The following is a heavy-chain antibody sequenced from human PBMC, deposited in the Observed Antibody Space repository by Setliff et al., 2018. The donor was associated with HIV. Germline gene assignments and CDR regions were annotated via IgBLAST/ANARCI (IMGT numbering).Heavy chain of an antibody. CDR1: GGSISSGGYY. Sequence: SETLSLTCTVSGGSISSGGYYWSWIRQHPGKGLEWIGYIYYSGRTYYNPSLKSRVTISVDTSEIQFSLKLSSVTAADTAVYYCARYCGGDCYPSAYYMDVWGKGATVTVSS. D-gene: IGHD2-21*01. CDR3: ARYCGGDCYPSAYYMDV. V-gene: IGHV4-31*03. CDR2: IYYSGRT. J-gene: IGHJ6*03.